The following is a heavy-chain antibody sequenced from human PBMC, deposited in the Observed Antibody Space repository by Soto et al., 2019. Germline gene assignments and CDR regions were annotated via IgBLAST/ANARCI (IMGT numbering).Heavy chain of an antibody. CDR1: GASLTTYS. Sequence: SYPQSLTCTVSGASLTTYSWSSLRQPPGKSLEWIGYISYSGSTDYNPSLKSRVTISFDASKNQISLQVRSATAADAAVYYCARDLKEYCSDGKCNWFDPWGQGTLVTVSS. V-gene: IGHV4-59*01. J-gene: IGHJ5*02. CDR2: ISYSGST. D-gene: IGHD2-15*01. CDR3: ARDLKEYCSDGKCNWFDP.